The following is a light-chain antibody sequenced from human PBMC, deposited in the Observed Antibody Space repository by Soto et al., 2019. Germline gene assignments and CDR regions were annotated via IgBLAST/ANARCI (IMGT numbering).Light chain of an antibody. J-gene: IGLJ2*01. CDR2: EVT. CDR3: SSYTSTSTPLI. CDR1: SSDIGAYDY. Sequence: QSALTQPASVSGSPGQSITISCSGSSSDIGAYDYVSWYQQHPGKAHKLLIYEVTSRPSGVSHRFSGSKSGNTASLSISGLQLEDDADYYCSSYTSTSTPLIFGGGTKLTVL. V-gene: IGLV2-14*01.